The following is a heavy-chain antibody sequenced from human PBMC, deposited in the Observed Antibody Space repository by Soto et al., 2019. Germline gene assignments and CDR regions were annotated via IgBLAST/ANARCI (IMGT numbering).Heavy chain of an antibody. J-gene: IGHJ4*02. CDR1: GFTFSSSW. V-gene: IGHV3-74*01. CDR2: INSDGSGT. D-gene: IGHD3-10*01. Sequence: EVQLVESGGDLVQPGGSLRLSCAASGFTFSSSWMHWVRQTPGKGLVWVSRINSDGSGTVYADSVKGRFTISKDIAKNTLYLQMNSLRAEDTAVYYCATDGEGYFASWGPGTLVTVSS. CDR3: ATDGEGYFAS.